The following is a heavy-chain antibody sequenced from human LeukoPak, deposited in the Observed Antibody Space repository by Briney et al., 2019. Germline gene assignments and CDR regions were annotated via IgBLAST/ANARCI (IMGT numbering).Heavy chain of an antibody. CDR3: ARGIQGYYFDY. J-gene: IGHJ4*02. D-gene: IGHD2-21*01. CDR1: GFTVSSNY. CDR2: IYSGGST. V-gene: IGHV3-53*01. Sequence: GGSLRLSCAASGFTVSSNYMCWVRQAPGKGLEWVSVIYSGGSTYYADSVKGRFTISRDNSKNTLYLQMNSLRAEDTAVYYCARGIQGYYFDYWGQGTLVTVSS.